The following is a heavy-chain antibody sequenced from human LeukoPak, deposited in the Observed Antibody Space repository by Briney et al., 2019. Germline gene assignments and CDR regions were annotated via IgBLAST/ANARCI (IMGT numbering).Heavy chain of an antibody. CDR1: GGSFSGYY. D-gene: IGHD2-2*02. V-gene: IGHV4-34*01. CDR2: INHSGST. J-gene: IGHJ5*02. CDR3: ARVECPIVVVPAAIPNRWFDP. Sequence: SETLSLTCAVYGGSFSGYYWSWIRQPPGKGLEWIGEINHSGSTNYNPSLKSRVTISVDTSKNQFSLKLSSVTAADTAVYYYARVECPIVVVPAAIPNRWFDPWGQGTLVTVSS.